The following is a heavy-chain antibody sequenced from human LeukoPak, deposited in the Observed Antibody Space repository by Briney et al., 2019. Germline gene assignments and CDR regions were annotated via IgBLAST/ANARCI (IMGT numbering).Heavy chain of an antibody. D-gene: IGHD6-6*01. V-gene: IGHV4-59*01. CDR2: IYYSGST. CDR1: GGSISSYY. Sequence: SETLSLTCTVSGGSISSYYWSWIRQPPGKGLEWIGYIYYSGSTNYNPSLKSRVTISVDTSKNQFSLKLSSVTAADTALYYCAGGVEYRSSSGWGYGAQRPLVPVPS. CDR3: AGGVEYRSSSGWGY. J-gene: IGHJ4*02.